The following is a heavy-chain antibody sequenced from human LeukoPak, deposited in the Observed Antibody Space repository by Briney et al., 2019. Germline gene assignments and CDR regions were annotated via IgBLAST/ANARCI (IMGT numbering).Heavy chain of an antibody. Sequence: SETLSLTCTVSGGSISSDCWSWIRQPPGKGLEWIGYIYYSGTTNYNPSLQSRVTISVATSKNQFSLKLSSVTAADTALYYCARDRASAGGFDYWGQGTLVTVSS. CDR1: GGSISSDC. D-gene: IGHD2-15*01. CDR2: IYYSGTT. V-gene: IGHV4-59*01. CDR3: ARDRASAGGFDY. J-gene: IGHJ4*02.